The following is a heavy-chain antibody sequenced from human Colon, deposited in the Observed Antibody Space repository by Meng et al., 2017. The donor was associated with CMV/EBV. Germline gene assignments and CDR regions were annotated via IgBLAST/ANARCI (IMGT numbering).Heavy chain of an antibody. Sequence: EVQLVGSGGGVVQTGWSLRLSCAAAGFTVSTSYMSWVRQAPGKGLEWVSIIYDDDSTYYADSVYDRFTISRDISKNTVYLQVNSLRAEDTAVYYCARAGRRNFPHIFDSWGQGTLVTVSS. CDR1: GFTVSTSY. CDR3: ARAGRRNFPHIFDS. D-gene: IGHD3-10*01. CDR2: IYDDDST. V-gene: IGHV3-66*01. J-gene: IGHJ4*02.